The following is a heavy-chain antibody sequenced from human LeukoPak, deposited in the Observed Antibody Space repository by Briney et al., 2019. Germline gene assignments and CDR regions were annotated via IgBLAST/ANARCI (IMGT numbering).Heavy chain of an antibody. CDR1: GFTFSSYS. J-gene: IGHJ4*02. Sequence: GGSLRLSCAAPGFTFSSYSMNWVRQAPGKGLEWVSYITSSSSTIYYADSVKGRFTISRDNAKNSLYLQMNSLRGEDTAVYYCARGTLRSFDYWGQGTLVTVSS. CDR3: ARGTLRSFDY. D-gene: IGHD3-3*01. CDR2: ITSSSSTI. V-gene: IGHV3-48*01.